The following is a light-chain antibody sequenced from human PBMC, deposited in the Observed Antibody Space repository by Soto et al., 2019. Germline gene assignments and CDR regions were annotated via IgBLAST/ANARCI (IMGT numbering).Light chain of an antibody. J-gene: IGKJ5*01. CDR3: QQYNSYALT. CDR2: RAS. Sequence: DIQMTQSPSTLSASVGDRVTITCRASRTVSNWLAWYQHQTGRATRLLISRASILESGVPPRFSGSGFGTEFTLTIDSLQPDDFGTYYCQQYNSYALTFGQGTRLEIK. V-gene: IGKV1-5*03. CDR1: RTVSNW.